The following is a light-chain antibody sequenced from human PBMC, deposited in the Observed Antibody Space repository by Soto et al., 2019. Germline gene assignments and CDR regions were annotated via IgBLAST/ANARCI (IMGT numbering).Light chain of an antibody. Sequence: QSVLTQPSSVSGSPGQSITTSFPGTSIDVGSYNLVSWYQQHPGKAPKLMIYEGSKRPSGVSNRFSGSKSGNTASLTISGLQAEDEADYYCCSYAGKVFGTGTKVTVL. CDR2: EGS. V-gene: IGLV2-23*01. J-gene: IGLJ1*01. CDR3: CSYAGKV. CDR1: SIDVGSYNL.